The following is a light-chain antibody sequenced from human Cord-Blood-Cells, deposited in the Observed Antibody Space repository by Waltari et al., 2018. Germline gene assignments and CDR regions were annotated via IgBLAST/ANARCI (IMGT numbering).Light chain of an antibody. CDR3: CSYAGSYTYV. CDR1: SSDVGGYNY. J-gene: IGLJ1*01. CDR2: DVS. Sequence: QSALTQPRSVSGSPGQSFTISCTGTSSDVGGYNYFSWYQQHPGKAPKLMIYDVSKRPSGVPDRFSGSKSGNTASLTISGLQAEDEADYYCCSYAGSYTYVFGTGTKVTVL. V-gene: IGLV2-11*01.